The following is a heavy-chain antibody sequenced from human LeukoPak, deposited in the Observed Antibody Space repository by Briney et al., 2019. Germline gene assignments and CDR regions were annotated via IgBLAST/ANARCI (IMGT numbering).Heavy chain of an antibody. D-gene: IGHD2-2*01. V-gene: IGHV4-39*01. J-gene: IGHJ4*02. CDR1: GGSISSSSYY. Sequence: SETLSLTCTVSGGSISSSSYYWGWIRQPPGKGLEWIGSIYYSGSTYYNPSLKSRVTISVDTSKNQFSLKLSSVAAADTAVYHCASLGGENYQLLSRHAYWGQGTLVTVSS. CDR2: IYYSGST. CDR3: ASLGGENYQLLSRHAY.